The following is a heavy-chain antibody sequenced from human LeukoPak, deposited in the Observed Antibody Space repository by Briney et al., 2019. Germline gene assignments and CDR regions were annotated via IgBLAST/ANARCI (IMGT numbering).Heavy chain of an antibody. V-gene: IGHV3-7*03. CDR2: IKQDGSEK. CDR3: ARIGRDYGDYFDY. Sequence: PGGSLRLSCAASGFTFNTFWMTWLRQAPGKGPEWVANIKQDGSEKDYLDSVKGRFTISRDNAKNSLYLQMNSLRAEDTAVYYCARIGRDYGDYFDYWGKGTLVTVSS. D-gene: IGHD4-17*01. J-gene: IGHJ4*02. CDR1: GFTFNTFW.